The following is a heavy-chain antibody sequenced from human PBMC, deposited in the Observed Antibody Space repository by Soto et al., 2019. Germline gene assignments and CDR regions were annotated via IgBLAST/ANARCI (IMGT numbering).Heavy chain of an antibody. D-gene: IGHD2-2*01. CDR1: GGTFSSYT. J-gene: IGHJ5*02. Sequence: QVQLVQSGAEVKKPGSSVKVSCKASGGTFSSYTISWVRQAPGQGLEWMGRIIPILGIANYAQKFQGRVTITADKSTSTAYMKLSSLRSEDTAVYYCAREGRWCSSTSCYCGWFDPWGQGTLVTVSS. CDR3: AREGRWCSSTSCYCGWFDP. V-gene: IGHV1-69*08. CDR2: IIPILGIA.